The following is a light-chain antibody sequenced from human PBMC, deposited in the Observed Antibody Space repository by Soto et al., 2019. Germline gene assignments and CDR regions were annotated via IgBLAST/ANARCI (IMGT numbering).Light chain of an antibody. CDR2: DAS. J-gene: IGKJ1*01. Sequence: EIEMTQSPATLSVSPGERVTLSCRASQSVSSNLAWYQQRVGQAPKLLIYDASTRATGIPARFSGSGSGTEFTITISSLQSEDFAVYYCQQYNDWPKTFGQENKVEIK. CDR3: QQYNDWPKT. CDR1: QSVSSN. V-gene: IGKV3-15*01.